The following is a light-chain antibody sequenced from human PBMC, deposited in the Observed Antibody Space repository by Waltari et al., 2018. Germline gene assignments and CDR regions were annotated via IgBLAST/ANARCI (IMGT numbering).Light chain of an antibody. CDR3: SSYSSRDTLV. V-gene: IGLV2-14*03. Sequence: QSALTQPASVSGSPGQSITISCSRTSSDIGGFEYVAWYQQHPDKIPRLVIYDVNDRPSGVSNRFSGSKSGNTASLTISGLQAEDEADYYCSSYSSRDTLVFGGGTKVSVL. J-gene: IGLJ1*01. CDR1: SSDIGGFEY. CDR2: DVN.